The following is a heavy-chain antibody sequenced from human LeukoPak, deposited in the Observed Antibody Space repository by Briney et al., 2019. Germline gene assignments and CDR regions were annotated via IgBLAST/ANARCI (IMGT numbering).Heavy chain of an antibody. V-gene: IGHV6-1*01. CDR1: GDSVSSNSAA. CDR2: TYYRSKWYN. J-gene: IGHJ5*02. Sequence: SQTLSLTCAISGDSVSSNSAAWNWIRQSPSSGLEWLGRTYYRSKWYNDYAVSVKSRITINPDTSKNQFSLQLNSVTPEDTAVYYCARAAGQWLENWFDPWGQGTLVTVSS. CDR3: ARAAGQWLENWFDP. D-gene: IGHD6-19*01.